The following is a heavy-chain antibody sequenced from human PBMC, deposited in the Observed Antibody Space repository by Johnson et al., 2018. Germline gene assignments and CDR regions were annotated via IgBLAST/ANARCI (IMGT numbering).Heavy chain of an antibody. D-gene: IGHD2-21*01. CDR3: AKGRSYSVAEYFHH. V-gene: IGHV3-74*02. J-gene: IGHJ1*01. Sequence: EVQLVESGGALVQPGGSLRLSCVASGFTFRNYWMHWVRQAPGKGLVWLSHIDSDGSTTNYADSVKGRFTISRDNAKNTLYLQMNSLRAEDTALYYCAKGRSYSVAEYFHHWGQGTLVTVSS. CDR2: IDSDGSTT. CDR1: GFTFRNYW.